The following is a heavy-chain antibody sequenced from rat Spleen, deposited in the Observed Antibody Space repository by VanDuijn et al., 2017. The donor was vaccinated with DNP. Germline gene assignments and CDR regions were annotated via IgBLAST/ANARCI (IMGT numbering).Heavy chain of an antibody. CDR3: ARDGHYYAMDA. Sequence: EVKLVESGGGVVQPGRSMTLSCAASGFTFSDYYLAWVRQGPTRGLEWVASISTGGASTYYPDSVKGRFTISRDNAKNTLYLQMNSLRSEDTATYYCARDGHYYAMDAWGQGTSVTVSS. CDR2: ISTGGAST. CDR1: GFTFSDYY. J-gene: IGHJ4*01. V-gene: IGHV5-25*01. D-gene: IGHD1-12*02.